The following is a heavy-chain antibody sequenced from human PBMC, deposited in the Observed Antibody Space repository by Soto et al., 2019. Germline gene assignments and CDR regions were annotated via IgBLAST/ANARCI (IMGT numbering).Heavy chain of an antibody. CDR3: AKRTTYGSGGPMDY. D-gene: IGHD3-10*01. Sequence: GGSLRLSCAASGFTFSSYAMSWVRQAPGKGLEWVSAISGSGGSTYYADSVKGRFTISRDNSKNTLYLQMNSLRAEDTAVYYCAKRTTYGSGGPMDYWGQGTLVTVSS. CDR2: ISGSGGST. V-gene: IGHV3-23*01. CDR1: GFTFSSYA. J-gene: IGHJ4*02.